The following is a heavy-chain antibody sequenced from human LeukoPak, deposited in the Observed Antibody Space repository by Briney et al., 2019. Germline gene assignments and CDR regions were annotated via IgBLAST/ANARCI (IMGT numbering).Heavy chain of an antibody. D-gene: IGHD6-13*01. Sequence: PGGSLRLSCAASGFTVSSNYMSWARQAPGKGLEWVSVIYSGGSTYYADSVKGRFTISRDNSKNTLYLQMNSLRAEDTAVYYCARDSGAAAGRGMDVWGQGTTVIVSS. CDR3: ARDSGAAAGRGMDV. CDR1: GFTVSSNY. CDR2: IYSGGST. V-gene: IGHV3-53*01. J-gene: IGHJ6*02.